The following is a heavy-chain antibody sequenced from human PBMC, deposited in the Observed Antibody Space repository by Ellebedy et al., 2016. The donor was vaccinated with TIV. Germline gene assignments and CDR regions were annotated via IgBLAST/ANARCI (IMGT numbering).Heavy chain of an antibody. CDR3: AKVCGVSCFSDYTEMTDAFDF. D-gene: IGHD2-15*01. Sequence: GESLKISCAASGFTFSGYAMGWVRQAPGKGLEWVSIISRGAESIYFADSVKGRFIISRDNLNNTLSLQMYSLRVEDTAVYYCAKVCGVSCFSDYTEMTDAFDFWGQGTMVTVSP. V-gene: IGHV3-23*01. CDR2: ISRGAESI. CDR1: GFTFSGYA. J-gene: IGHJ3*01.